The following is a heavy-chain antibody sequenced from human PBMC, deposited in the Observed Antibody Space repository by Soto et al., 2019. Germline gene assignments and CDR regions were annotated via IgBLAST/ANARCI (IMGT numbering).Heavy chain of an antibody. J-gene: IGHJ4*02. Sequence: SVKVSCKASGGTFSSYTISWVRQAPGQGLEWMGRIIPILGIANYAQKFQGRVTITADKSTSTAYMELSSLRSEDTAVYYCARIKSSGWFYYFDYWGQGTLVTVSS. CDR1: GGTFSSYT. D-gene: IGHD6-19*01. V-gene: IGHV1-69*02. CDR2: IIPILGIA. CDR3: ARIKSSGWFYYFDY.